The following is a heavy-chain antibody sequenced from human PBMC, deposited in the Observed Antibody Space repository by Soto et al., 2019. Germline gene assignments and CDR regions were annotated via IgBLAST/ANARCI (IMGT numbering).Heavy chain of an antibody. CDR3: ARGYCSGGSCYRY. CDR1: GGSISSSSYY. D-gene: IGHD2-15*01. J-gene: IGHJ4*02. Sequence: SETLSLTCTVSGGSISSSSYYWGWIRQPPGKGLEWIGSIYYSGSTYYNPSLKSRVTISVDTSKNQFSLKLSSVTAADTAVYYCARGYCSGGSCYRYWGQGSQVTVS. CDR2: IYYSGST. V-gene: IGHV4-39*01.